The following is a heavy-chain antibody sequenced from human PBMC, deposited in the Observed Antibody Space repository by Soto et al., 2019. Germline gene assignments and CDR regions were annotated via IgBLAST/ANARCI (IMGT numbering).Heavy chain of an antibody. D-gene: IGHD6-19*01. CDR1: GGSISSSNW. CDR2: IYHSGST. Sequence: SETLSLTCAVSGGSISSSNWWSWVRQPPGKGLEWIGEIYHSGSTNYNPSLKSRVTISVDKSKNQFSLKLSSVTAADTAVYYCARFPESIYSSGWGEDFDYWGQGTLVTVSS. V-gene: IGHV4-4*02. J-gene: IGHJ4*02. CDR3: ARFPESIYSSGWGEDFDY.